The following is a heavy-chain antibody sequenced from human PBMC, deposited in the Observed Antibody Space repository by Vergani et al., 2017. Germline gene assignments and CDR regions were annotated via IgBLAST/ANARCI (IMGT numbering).Heavy chain of an antibody. V-gene: IGHV3-23*04. Sequence: EVQLVESGGGLVQPGGSLRLSCAASGFTFSSYSMNWVRQAPGKGLEWVSAISGSGGSTYYADSVKGRFTISRDNSKNTLYLQMNSLRAEDTAVYYCAKHRDDYVWGSYLRNAFDIWGQGTMVTVSS. CDR2: ISGSGGST. CDR3: AKHRDDYVWGSYLRNAFDI. D-gene: IGHD3-16*02. CDR1: GFTFSSYS. J-gene: IGHJ3*02.